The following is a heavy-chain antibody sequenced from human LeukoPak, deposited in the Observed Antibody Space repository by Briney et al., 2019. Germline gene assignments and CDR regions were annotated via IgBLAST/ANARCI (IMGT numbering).Heavy chain of an antibody. Sequence: ASVKVFCKASGYTFTSYGISWVRQAPGQGLEWMGWISAYNGNTNYAQKLQGRVTMTTDTSTSTAYMELRSLRSDDTAVYYCARDQLSYCSSTSCYAIDYWGQGTLVTVSS. CDR1: GYTFTSYG. D-gene: IGHD2-2*01. CDR3: ARDQLSYCSSTSCYAIDY. CDR2: ISAYNGNT. J-gene: IGHJ4*02. V-gene: IGHV1-18*01.